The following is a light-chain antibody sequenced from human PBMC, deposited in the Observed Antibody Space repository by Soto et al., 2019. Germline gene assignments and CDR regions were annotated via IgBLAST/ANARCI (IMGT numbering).Light chain of an antibody. CDR2: DVS. V-gene: IGKV1-33*01. CDR3: QQYDDFPIT. Sequence: ESQMTQSPSSLSASLGGRVTITCQASQNISTYLNSYQQKPAKAPTLLIYDVSNLKTGVPPRFSGSGSGTDFTLTIRSLQPEDFATYYCQQYDDFPITFGQGTRLEIK. J-gene: IGKJ5*01. CDR1: QNISTY.